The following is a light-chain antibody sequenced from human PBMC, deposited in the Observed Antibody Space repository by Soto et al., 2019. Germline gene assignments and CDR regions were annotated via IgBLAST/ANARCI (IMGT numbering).Light chain of an antibody. J-gene: IGKJ1*01. CDR1: QSVLYSSNYKKY. V-gene: IGKV4-1*01. Sequence: DIVMTQSPDSLAVSLGERATINCKSSQSVLYSSNYKKYSAWYQQKPGQPPKLLIYWASTRESGVPDRFSGSGSGTDFTLTISSLQAEDVAVYYCQQYYTTPWTFGQGTKVEIK. CDR3: QQYYTTPWT. CDR2: WAS.